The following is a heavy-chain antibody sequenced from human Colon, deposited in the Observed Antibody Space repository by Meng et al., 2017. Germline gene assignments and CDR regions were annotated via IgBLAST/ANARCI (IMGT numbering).Heavy chain of an antibody. D-gene: IGHD6-19*01. J-gene: IGHJ4*02. Sequence: GESLKISCAASGFTFSSYAVSWVRQAPGKGLEWVSAISGSGGSTYYADSVKGRFTISRDNSKNTLYLQMNSLRAEDTAVYYCAPPAVAGPWLTYWGQGTLVTVSS. CDR2: ISGSGGST. CDR3: APPAVAGPWLTY. V-gene: IGHV3-23*01. CDR1: GFTFSSYA.